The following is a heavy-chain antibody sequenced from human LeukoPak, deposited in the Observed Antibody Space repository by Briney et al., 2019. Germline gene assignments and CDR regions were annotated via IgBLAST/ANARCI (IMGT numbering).Heavy chain of an antibody. V-gene: IGHV3-30*18. CDR1: GFTFSSYG. D-gene: IGHD5-12*01. CDR2: ISYDGSNK. CDR3: AKVDSGGYECDY. Sequence: PGRSLRLSCAASGFTFSSYGMHWVRQAPGKGLEWVAVISYDGSNKYYADSVKGRFTISRDNSKNTLYLQMNSLRAEDTAVYYCAKVDSGGYECDYWGQGTLVTVSS. J-gene: IGHJ4*02.